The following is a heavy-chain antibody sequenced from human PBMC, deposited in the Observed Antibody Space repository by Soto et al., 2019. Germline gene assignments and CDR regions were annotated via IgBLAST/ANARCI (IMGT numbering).Heavy chain of an antibody. CDR1: GGSMRNYF. CDR3: AAGEASSRNLAPYYLDF. V-gene: IGHV4-59*01. Sequence: SETLSLTCTVSGGSMRNYFWTWIRQPPGKGLEWIGYIHYSGTTSFFPSYNPSLRSRVAISEDTSKNQFSLKLLSVTTADTAVYFCAAGEASSRNLAPYYLDFWGQGTLVTVSS. CDR2: IHYSGTT. J-gene: IGHJ4*02. D-gene: IGHD6-13*01.